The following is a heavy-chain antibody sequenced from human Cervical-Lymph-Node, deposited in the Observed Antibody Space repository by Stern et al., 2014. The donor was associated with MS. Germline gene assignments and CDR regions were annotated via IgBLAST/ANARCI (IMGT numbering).Heavy chain of an antibody. D-gene: IGHD3-10*01. CDR1: GYSFSNFW. CDR2: MYAGNSDT. J-gene: IGHJ6*02. V-gene: IGHV5-51*03. Sequence: EVQLVQSGAEVKKPGESLQISCKASGYSFSNFWIGWVRQMPGKGLEWMGMMYAGNSDTSYSPSFQGHVTISAHKSISTAYLQWSSLKASDTAMYYCARINMSLVRGVTNYYGMDVWGQGTTVTVSS. CDR3: ARINMSLVRGVTNYYGMDV.